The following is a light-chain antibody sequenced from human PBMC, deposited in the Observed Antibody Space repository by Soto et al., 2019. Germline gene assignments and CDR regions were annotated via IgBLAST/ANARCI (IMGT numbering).Light chain of an antibody. J-gene: IGLJ1*01. Sequence: QSVLTQPPSGSGTPGQRVTISCSGSSSNIGGNTVNWYQQLPGTAPKLLIYSNNQRPSGVPDRFSGSKSGTSASLAISGLQSEDEADYYCAAWDDSLNGPVFGTGTKVTVL. CDR3: AAWDDSLNGPV. CDR1: SSNIGGNT. CDR2: SNN. V-gene: IGLV1-44*01.